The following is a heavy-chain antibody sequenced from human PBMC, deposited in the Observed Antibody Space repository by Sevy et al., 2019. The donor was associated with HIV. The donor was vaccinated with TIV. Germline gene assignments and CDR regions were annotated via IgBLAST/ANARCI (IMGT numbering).Heavy chain of an antibody. CDR1: GFTFSSYS. Sequence: GGSLRLSCAASGFTFSSYSMNRVRQAPGKGLEWVSYISSSSSTIYYADSVKGRFTISRDNAKNSLYLQMNSLRAEDTAVYYCASLTGAYYGILTGYSGGYFDYWGQGTLVTVSS. J-gene: IGHJ4*02. D-gene: IGHD3-9*01. CDR2: ISSSSSTI. CDR3: ASLTGAYYGILTGYSGGYFDY. V-gene: IGHV3-48*01.